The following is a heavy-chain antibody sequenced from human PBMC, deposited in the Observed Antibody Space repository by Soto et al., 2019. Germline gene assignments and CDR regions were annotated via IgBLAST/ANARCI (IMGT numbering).Heavy chain of an antibody. V-gene: IGHV3-21*06. CDR2: ISSTTNYI. Sequence: AGSLRLSCAASGFTFTRYSMNWVRQARGKGLEWVSSISSTTNYIYYGDSMKGRFTISRDNAKNSLYLEMNSLRAEDTAVYYGARESEDLTSNFDYWGQGTLVTVSS. J-gene: IGHJ4*02. CDR3: ARESEDLTSNFDY. CDR1: GFTFTRYS.